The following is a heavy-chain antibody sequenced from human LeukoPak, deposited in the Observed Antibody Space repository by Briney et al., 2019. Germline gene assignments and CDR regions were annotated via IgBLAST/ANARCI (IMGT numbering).Heavy chain of an antibody. V-gene: IGHV4-4*02. D-gene: IGHD4-17*01. CDR1: GGSISSSNW. Sequence: PSETLSLTCAVSGGSISSSNWWRWVRRPPGEGLEWIGEIYHSGSTNYNPTLKSRVTISVGKSKNQFSLKLRSVTAPDTAVYYCARLDYEGNYFDYWGQGTLVTVSS. CDR2: IYHSGST. J-gene: IGHJ4*02. CDR3: ARLDYEGNYFDY.